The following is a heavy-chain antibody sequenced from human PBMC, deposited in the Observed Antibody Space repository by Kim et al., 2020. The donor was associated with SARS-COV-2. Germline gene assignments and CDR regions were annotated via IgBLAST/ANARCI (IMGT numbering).Heavy chain of an antibody. CDR1: GYTFTSYG. Sequence: ASVKVSCKASGYTFTSYGISWVRQAPGQGLEWMGWISAYNGNTNYAQKLQGRVTMTTDTSTSTAYMELRSLRSDDTAVYYCAREWLRSPATLTRHYYYYYGMDVWGQGTTVTVSS. D-gene: IGHD5-12*01. J-gene: IGHJ6*02. CDR3: AREWLRSPATLTRHYYYYYGMDV. V-gene: IGHV1-18*04. CDR2: ISAYNGNT.